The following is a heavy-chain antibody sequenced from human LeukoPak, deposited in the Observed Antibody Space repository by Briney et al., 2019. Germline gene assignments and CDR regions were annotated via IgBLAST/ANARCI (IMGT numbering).Heavy chain of an antibody. CDR1: GFTFSRSS. V-gene: IGHV3-7*01. CDR3: AKLWGDVTIFDY. Sequence: GESLRLSCAASGFTFSRSSATWVRHAPGEGLEWVASINHGGTEKHYMDSVKGRFTISRDNSDNSLFLQMNSLRAEDTAVYYCAKLWGDVTIFDYWGKGALVTVSS. D-gene: IGHD4-11*01. CDR2: INHGGTEK. J-gene: IGHJ4*02.